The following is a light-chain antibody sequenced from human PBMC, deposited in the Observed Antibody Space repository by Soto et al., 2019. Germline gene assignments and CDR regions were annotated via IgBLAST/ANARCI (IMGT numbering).Light chain of an antibody. J-gene: IGLJ1*01. CDR1: SRDVGGYDF. CDR3: SSYTSSRAYV. V-gene: IGLV2-11*01. CDR2: DVR. Sequence: QSALTQPRSVSGSPGQSVTISCTGTSRDVGGYDFVSWYQQHPGEAPKLIIYDVRERPSGVPDRFSGSKSGNTASLTISGLQAEDEADYYCSSYTSSRAYVFGIGTKLTVL.